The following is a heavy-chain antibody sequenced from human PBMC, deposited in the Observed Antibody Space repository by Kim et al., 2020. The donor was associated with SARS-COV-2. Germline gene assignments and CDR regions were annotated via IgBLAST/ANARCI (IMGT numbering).Heavy chain of an antibody. J-gene: IGHJ4*02. V-gene: IGHV4-31*02. Sequence: PSLQSRVNISVDTSKNQFSLELRSVTAADTAVYYGARGLTYNVNHSYFDYWGQGTLVTVSS. CDR3: ARGLTYNVNHSYFDY. D-gene: IGHD1-20*01.